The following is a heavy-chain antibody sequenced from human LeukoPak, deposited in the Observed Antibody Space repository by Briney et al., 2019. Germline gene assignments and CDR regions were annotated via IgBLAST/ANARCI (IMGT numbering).Heavy chain of an antibody. CDR1: GGSISSGSYY. CDR3: ARDRWNYDP. J-gene: IGHJ5*02. Sequence: SQTLSLTCTVSGGSISSGSYYWSWIRQPAGKGLEWIGRIYTSGSTNYNPSLKSRVTISVDTSKNQFSLKLSSVTAADTAVYYCARDRWNYDPRGQGTLVTVSS. V-gene: IGHV4-61*02. D-gene: IGHD1-7*01. CDR2: IYTSGST.